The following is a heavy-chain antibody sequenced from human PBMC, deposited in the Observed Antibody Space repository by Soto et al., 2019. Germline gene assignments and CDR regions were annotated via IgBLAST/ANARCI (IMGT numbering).Heavy chain of an antibody. CDR2: IYWDDDK. Sequence: QITLKESGPTLVKPTQPLTLTCTFSGFSLSTSGVGVGWIRQPPGKGLEWLALIYWDDDKRYSPSVKSRLSINKDTSRIQVVFTMTNMEPVDTATYYGVRDSTGWYGFDHWGQGILVTVSS. CDR1: GFSLSTSGVG. V-gene: IGHV2-5*02. J-gene: IGHJ4*02. CDR3: VRDSTGWYGFDH. D-gene: IGHD6-19*01.